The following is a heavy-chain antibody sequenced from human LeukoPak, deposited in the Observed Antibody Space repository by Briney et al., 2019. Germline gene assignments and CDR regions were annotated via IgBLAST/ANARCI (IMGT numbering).Heavy chain of an antibody. V-gene: IGHV1-46*01. D-gene: IGHD1-26*01. J-gene: IGHJ4*02. CDR1: GYTFTSYY. CDR3: ARDWQGVGATADY. Sequence: GASVNVSCKASGYTFTSYYMHWVRQAPGQGLEWMGKINPSGGSTSYAQKFQGRVTMTRDTSTSTVYMELSSLRSEDTAVYFCARDWQGVGATADYWGQGTLVTVSS. CDR2: INPSGGST.